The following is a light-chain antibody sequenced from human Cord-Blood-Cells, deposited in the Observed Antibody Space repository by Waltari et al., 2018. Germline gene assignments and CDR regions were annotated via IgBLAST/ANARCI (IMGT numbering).Light chain of an antibody. J-gene: IGLJ2*01. CDR2: EGS. CDR1: TSDVGSYNL. Sequence: PGQSITISCTGTTSDVGSYNLVSWYQQHPGKAPKLMIYEGSKRPSVVSNRFSASKSGNTASLSIFGLHAEDEADYYCCSYAGSSTYVVFGGGTELTVL. V-gene: IGLV2-23*01. CDR3: CSYAGSSTYVV.